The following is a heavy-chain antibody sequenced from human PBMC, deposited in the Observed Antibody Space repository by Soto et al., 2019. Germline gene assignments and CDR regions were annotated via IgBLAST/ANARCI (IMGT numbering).Heavy chain of an antibody. CDR3: ARHTHQHFDWLVYFEY. CDR2: IYYSGST. V-gene: IGHV4-39*01. D-gene: IGHD3-9*01. CDR1: GGSISSSSYY. Sequence: PSETLSLTCSVSGGSISSSSYYWGWIRQPPGKGLEWIGSIYYSGSTYYNPSLKSRVTISVDTSKNQFSLRLSSVTAADTAVYYCARHTHQHFDWLVYFEYRGKGILVT. J-gene: IGHJ4*02.